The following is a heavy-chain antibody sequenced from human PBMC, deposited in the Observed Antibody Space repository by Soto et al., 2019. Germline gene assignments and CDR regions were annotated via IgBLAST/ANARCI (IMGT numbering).Heavy chain of an antibody. V-gene: IGHV3-33*01. CDR2: IWYDGNKE. J-gene: IGHJ4*02. CDR3: VRDIGYGGFDYDY. CDR1: GFTFRTYG. D-gene: IGHD5-12*01. Sequence: PGGSLRLSCAPSGFTFRTYGMHWVRQSPGKGLEWVAVIWYDGNKEYYADSVKGRFTVSRDNSRSELFLQMNSLRVEDTAVYYCVRDIGYGGFDYDYWGQGTLVTVYS.